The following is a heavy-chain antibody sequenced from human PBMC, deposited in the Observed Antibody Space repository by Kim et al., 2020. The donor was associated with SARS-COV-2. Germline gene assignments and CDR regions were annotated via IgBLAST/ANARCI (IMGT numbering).Heavy chain of an antibody. V-gene: IGHV3-30-3*01. J-gene: IGHJ4*02. CDR3: ARPLARPLTKFEPPFDY. CDR1: GFTFSSYA. CDR2: ISYDGSNK. Sequence: GGSLRLSCAASGFTFSSYAMHWVRQAPGKGLEWVAVISYDGSNKYYADSVKGRFTISRDNSKNTLYLQMNSLRAEDTAVYYCARPLARPLTKFEPPFDYWGQGTLVTVSS. D-gene: IGHD1-1*01.